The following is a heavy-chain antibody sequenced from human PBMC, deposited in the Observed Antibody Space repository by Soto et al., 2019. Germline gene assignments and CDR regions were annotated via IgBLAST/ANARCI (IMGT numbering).Heavy chain of an antibody. CDR1: GFTFNNYA. D-gene: IGHD1-1*01. V-gene: IGHV3-23*01. J-gene: IGHJ2*01. Sequence: QLLDSGGGLVQPGGSLRLSCVASGFTFNNYAMSWVRLAPGKGLEWVSAIGGGGVSTDYADSVKGRFTISRDNSKNTLYLQMNSLRAEDTAIYYCAKSPRGYKWNCDLWGRGTLVTIFS. CDR2: IGGGGVST. CDR3: AKSPRGYKWNCDL.